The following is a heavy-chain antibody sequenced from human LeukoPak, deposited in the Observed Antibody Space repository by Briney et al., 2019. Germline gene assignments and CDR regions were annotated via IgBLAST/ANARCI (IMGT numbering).Heavy chain of an antibody. J-gene: IGHJ5*02. CDR3: ARGVRRGEIRWFDP. D-gene: IGHD3-16*01. V-gene: IGHV6-1*01. CDR1: GDSVSSNSAA. CDR2: TYYRSKWYN. Sequence: SQTHSLTCAISGDSVSSNSAAWNWIRQSPSRGLEWLGRTYYRSKWYNDYAVSVESRLTINPDTSKNQFSLQLNSVTPEDTAVYYCARGVRRGEIRWFDPWGQETVSTVSS.